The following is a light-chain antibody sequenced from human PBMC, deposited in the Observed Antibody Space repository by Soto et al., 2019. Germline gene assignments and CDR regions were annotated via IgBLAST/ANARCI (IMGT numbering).Light chain of an antibody. J-gene: IGKJ5*01. V-gene: IGKV3-15*01. CDR3: QQYNNWPPVT. CDR1: QSISSN. CDR2: GAS. Sequence: EIVMTQSPATLSVSPGERVTLSCRASQSISSNLAWYQQKSGQAPRLLIYGASTRATGISARFSGSGSGTDFTLTISSLQSEDFAIYYCQQYNNWPPVTFGQGTRLEIK.